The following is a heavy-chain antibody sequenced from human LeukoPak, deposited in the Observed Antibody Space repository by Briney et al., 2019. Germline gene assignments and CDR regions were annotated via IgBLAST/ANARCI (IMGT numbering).Heavy chain of an antibody. V-gene: IGHV3-33*01. CDR1: GFTFSSYG. CDR2: IWYDGSNK. Sequence: PGRSLRLSCAASGFTFSSYGMHWVRQAPGKGLEWVAVIWYDGSNKYYADSVKGRFTISRDNSKNTLYLQMNSLRAEGTAVYYCARARRIAAFLPDFWGQGTLVTVSS. CDR3: ARARRIAAFLPDF. D-gene: IGHD6-25*01. J-gene: IGHJ4*02.